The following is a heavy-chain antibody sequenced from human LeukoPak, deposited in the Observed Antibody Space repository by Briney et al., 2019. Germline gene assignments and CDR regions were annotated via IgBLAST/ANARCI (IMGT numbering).Heavy chain of an antibody. CDR3: ARGESSASNWFDP. CDR1: GGSVSSYY. V-gene: IGHV4-59*02. Sequence: SETLSLTCTVSGGSVSSYYWNWIRQPPGRGLEWIGYIYYSGSTNYNPSLKSRVTISVDTSKNQFSLKLSSVTAADTAVYYCARGESSASNWFDPWGQGTLVTVSS. CDR2: IYYSGST. J-gene: IGHJ5*02. D-gene: IGHD3-22*01.